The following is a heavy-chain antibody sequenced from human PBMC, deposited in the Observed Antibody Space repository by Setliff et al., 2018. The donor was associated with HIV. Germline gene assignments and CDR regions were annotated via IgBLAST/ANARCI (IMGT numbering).Heavy chain of an antibody. V-gene: IGHV4-59*12. D-gene: IGHD6-19*01. CDR3: ARYSSGWSFFDY. CDR1: GGSIGTYY. Sequence: SETLSLTCTVSGGSIGTYYWSWIRQPPGKGLEWIGSIYFTGSSDNNPSLKSRVTMSVDTSKNQFSLKLSSVTAADTAVYYCARYSSGWSFFDYWGQGTLVTVSS. J-gene: IGHJ4*02. CDR2: IYFTGSS.